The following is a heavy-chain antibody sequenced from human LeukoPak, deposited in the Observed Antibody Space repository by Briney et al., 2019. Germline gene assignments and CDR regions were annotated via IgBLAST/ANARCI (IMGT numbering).Heavy chain of an antibody. CDR3: AREEIGYSSSWYSLDYYGMDV. CDR1: GFTFSSYW. D-gene: IGHD6-13*01. Sequence: GGSLRLSWAASGFTFSSYWMSWVRQAGGKGMEWVANIKQDGSEKYYVDSVKGRFTISRDNAKNSLYLQMNSLRAEDTAVYYCAREEIGYSSSWYSLDYYGMDVWGQGTTVTVSS. CDR2: IKQDGSEK. V-gene: IGHV3-7*01. J-gene: IGHJ6*02.